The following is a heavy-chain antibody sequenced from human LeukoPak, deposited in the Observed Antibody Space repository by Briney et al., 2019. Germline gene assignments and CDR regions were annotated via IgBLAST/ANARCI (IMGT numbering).Heavy chain of an antibody. J-gene: IGHJ4*02. CDR3: ARDSPHYDFWSGYYY. D-gene: IGHD3-3*01. Sequence: GGSLRLSCAASGFTFDDYGMSWVRQAPGKGLEWVSGINWNGGSTGYADSVKGRFTISRDNAKNSLYLQMNSLRAEDTALYYCARDSPHYDFWSGYYYWGQGTLVTVSS. CDR1: GFTFDDYG. CDR2: INWNGGST. V-gene: IGHV3-20*04.